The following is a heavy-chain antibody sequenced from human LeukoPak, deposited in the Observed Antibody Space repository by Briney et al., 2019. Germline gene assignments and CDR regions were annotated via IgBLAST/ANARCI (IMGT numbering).Heavy chain of an antibody. CDR2: INQSGSA. Sequence: SETLSLTCAVYGGSFSGYYWSWICKPPGKGQEWIGEINQSGSAKYNPSLKSRVTISVDTSKNQFYLKLSSVTAADTAVYYCARGYDFWSGYYSYYGMDVWGQGTTVTVSS. D-gene: IGHD3-3*01. J-gene: IGHJ6*02. CDR1: GGSFSGYY. V-gene: IGHV4-34*01. CDR3: ARGYDFWSGYYSYYGMDV.